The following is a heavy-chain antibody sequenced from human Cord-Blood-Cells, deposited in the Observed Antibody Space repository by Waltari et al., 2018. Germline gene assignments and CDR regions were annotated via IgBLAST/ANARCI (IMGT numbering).Heavy chain of an antibody. CDR3: AFTGYSSSWYY. J-gene: IGHJ4*02. D-gene: IGHD6-13*01. Sequence: VQPQESGQGLGKPSGSLPFTCAVSGRSLSSSNWWSWVRQPPGKGLEWIGEIYHSGSTNYNPSLKSRVTISVDKSKNQFSLKLSSVTAADTAVYYCAFTGYSSSWYYWGQGTLVTVSS. CDR1: GRSLSSSNW. CDR2: IYHSGST. V-gene: IGHV4-4*02.